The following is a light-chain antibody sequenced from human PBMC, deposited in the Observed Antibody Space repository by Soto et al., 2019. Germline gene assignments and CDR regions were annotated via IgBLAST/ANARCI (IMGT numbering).Light chain of an antibody. Sequence: SYELTQPPSVSVAPGQTARVSCGGDNIGSKSVHWFHQKPGQAPVLVVFDASDRPPGIPERFSGSNSGNTATLTINRVEAGDEDDYYCQVGNIASDVVFGGGTKLTVL. V-gene: IGLV3-21*02. CDR2: DAS. J-gene: IGLJ2*01. CDR1: NIGSKS. CDR3: QVGNIASDVV.